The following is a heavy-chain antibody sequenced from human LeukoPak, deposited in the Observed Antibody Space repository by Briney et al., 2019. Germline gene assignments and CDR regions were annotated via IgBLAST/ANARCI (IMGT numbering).Heavy chain of an antibody. CDR3: ATLNWNDVY. V-gene: IGHV4-30-2*01. Sequence: SQTLSLTCAVSGGSISSGGYSWSWIRQPPGKGLEWIGYIYHSGSTYYNPSLKSRVTISVDRSKNQFSLKLSSVTAADTAVYYCATLNWNDVYWGQGTLVTVSS. CDR2: IYHSGST. J-gene: IGHJ4*02. D-gene: IGHD1-1*01. CDR1: GGSISSGGYS.